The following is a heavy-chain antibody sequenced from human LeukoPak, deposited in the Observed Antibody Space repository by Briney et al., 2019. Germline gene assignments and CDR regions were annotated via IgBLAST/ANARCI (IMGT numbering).Heavy chain of an antibody. Sequence: GGSLRLSCAASGFTFSSYAMSWVRQAPGKGLEWVSAISGSGGSTYYADSVKGRFTISRDNSKNTLYLQMNSLRAENTAVYYWAKEGSYSSGWYGSIYPLHSYYYGMGVGGQGTTVTVSS. J-gene: IGHJ6*02. CDR1: GFTFSSYA. V-gene: IGHV3-23*01. CDR3: AKEGSYSSGWYGSIYPLHSYYYGMGV. CDR2: ISGSGGST. D-gene: IGHD6-19*01.